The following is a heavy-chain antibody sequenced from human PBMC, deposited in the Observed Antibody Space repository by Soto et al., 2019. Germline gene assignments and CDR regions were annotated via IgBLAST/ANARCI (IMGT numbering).Heavy chain of an antibody. CDR1: GYTFTGYY. Sequence: ASVKVSCKASGYTFTGYYMHWVRQAPGQGLEWMGWINPNSGGTNYAQKFQGRVTMTRDTSISTAYMELSRLRSDNTAVYYCARQGVRGRSDGYNTDYWGQGTLVTVYS. J-gene: IGHJ4*02. V-gene: IGHV1-2*02. D-gene: IGHD3-10*01. CDR3: ARQGVRGRSDGYNTDY. CDR2: INPNSGGT.